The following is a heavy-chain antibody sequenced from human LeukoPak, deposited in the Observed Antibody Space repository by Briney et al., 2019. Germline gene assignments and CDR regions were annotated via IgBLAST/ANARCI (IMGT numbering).Heavy chain of an antibody. D-gene: IGHD1-7*01. CDR2: IIPILGIA. CDR3: ARLELSYYYYYMDV. Sequence: SVKASCTASGGTFSSYAISWVRQAPGQGLEWMGRIIPILGIANYAQKFQGRVTITADKSTSTAYMELSSLRSEDTAVYYCARLELSYYYYYMDVWGKGTTVTVSS. CDR1: GGTFSSYA. V-gene: IGHV1-69*04. J-gene: IGHJ6*03.